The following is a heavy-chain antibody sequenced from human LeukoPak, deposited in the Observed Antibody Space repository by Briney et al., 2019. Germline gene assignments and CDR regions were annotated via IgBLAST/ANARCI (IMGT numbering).Heavy chain of an antibody. CDR2: TNPSGGST. D-gene: IGHD6-19*01. Sequence: GASVKVSCKASGGTFSSYAISWVRQAPGQGLEWMGITNPSGGSTSYAQKFQGRVTMTRDTSTSTVYMELSSLRSEDTAVYYCARLVSGWYPDYWGQGTLVTVSS. J-gene: IGHJ4*02. CDR3: ARLVSGWYPDY. CDR1: GGTFSSYA. V-gene: IGHV1-46*01.